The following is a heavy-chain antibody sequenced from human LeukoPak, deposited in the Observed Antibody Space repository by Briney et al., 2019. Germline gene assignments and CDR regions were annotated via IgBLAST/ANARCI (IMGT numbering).Heavy chain of an antibody. D-gene: IGHD6-25*01. Sequence: GGSLRLSCTASGFSFSSYSMNWVRQPPGKGLEWVSNIGTSSTTIYYADSVKGRFTISRDNAKNSLYLQMNSLRADDTAVYYCARFAAGGSYYYYMDVWGKGTTVTVSS. CDR3: ARFAAGGSYYYYMDV. CDR1: GFSFSSYS. V-gene: IGHV3-48*01. CDR2: IGTSSTTI. J-gene: IGHJ6*03.